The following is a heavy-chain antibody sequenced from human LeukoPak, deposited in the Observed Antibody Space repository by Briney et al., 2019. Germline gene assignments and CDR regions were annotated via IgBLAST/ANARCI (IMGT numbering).Heavy chain of an antibody. CDR3: ARGEYGIVAAGNDY. CDR1: GFTFSRYS. CDR2: ISSSSGYT. Sequence: GGSLRLSCAASGFTFSRYSMNWFRQFPGKGLEWVSSISSSSGYTYYADSVKGRFTSSRDNAKNSLYLQMNSLGAEDTAVYYCARGEYGIVAAGNDYWGQGTLVTVSS. J-gene: IGHJ4*02. D-gene: IGHD1-26*01. V-gene: IGHV3-21*01.